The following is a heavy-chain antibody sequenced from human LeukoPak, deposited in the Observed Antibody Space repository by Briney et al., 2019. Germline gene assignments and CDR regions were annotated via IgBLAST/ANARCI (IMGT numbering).Heavy chain of an antibody. CDR3: ARAFMGGYTYGYDY. Sequence: SETLSLTCTVSGGSISTTSYFWAWIRQPPGEGLEWIGSIYYSGTTYFNSSLKSRVTISVERSKNQFSLKLSSVTAADTAVYYCARAFMGGYTYGYDYWGQGTLVTVSS. V-gene: IGHV4-39*01. CDR2: IYYSGTT. CDR1: GGSISTTSYF. D-gene: IGHD5-18*01. J-gene: IGHJ4*02.